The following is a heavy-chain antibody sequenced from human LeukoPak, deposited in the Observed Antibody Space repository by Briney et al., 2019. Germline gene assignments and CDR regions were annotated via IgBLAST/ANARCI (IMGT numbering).Heavy chain of an antibody. Sequence: GGSLRLSCAASGFTFSSYSMNWVRQAPGKGLEWVAVISYDGSNKYYADSVKGRFTISRDNSKNTLYLQMNSLRAEDTAVYYCAKDRVRFDYWGQGTLVTVSS. CDR2: ISYDGSNK. J-gene: IGHJ4*02. CDR3: AKDRVRFDY. CDR1: GFTFSSYS. V-gene: IGHV3-30*18.